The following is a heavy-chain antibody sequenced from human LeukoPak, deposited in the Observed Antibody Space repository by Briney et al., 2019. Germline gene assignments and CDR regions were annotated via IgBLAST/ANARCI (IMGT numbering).Heavy chain of an antibody. CDR3: SLSGGWYDYFDY. CDR1: GCTFSSYS. CDR2: ISSSSSYI. D-gene: IGHD6-19*01. Sequence: PGGSLRLSCAASGCTFSSYSMNWVRQAPGKGLEWVSSISSSSSYIYYADSVKGRFTISRDNAKNSLYLQMNSLRAEDTAVYYCSLSGGWYDYFDYWGQGTLVTVSS. V-gene: IGHV3-21*01. J-gene: IGHJ4*02.